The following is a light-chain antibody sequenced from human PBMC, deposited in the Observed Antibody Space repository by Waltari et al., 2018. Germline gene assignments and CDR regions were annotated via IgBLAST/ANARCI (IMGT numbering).Light chain of an antibody. J-gene: IGKJ2*01. CDR2: WAS. Sequence: DLVMTQSPDSLGVSLGERATINCKSSQSVLYSSNSRNCLAWFQQRPGQPPKLLIYWASTRESGVPDRFSGSGSGTDFTLTISSLQAEDVAIYYCQQYYTTPYTFGQGTKLDIK. CDR1: QSVLYSSNSRNC. CDR3: QQYYTTPYT. V-gene: IGKV4-1*01.